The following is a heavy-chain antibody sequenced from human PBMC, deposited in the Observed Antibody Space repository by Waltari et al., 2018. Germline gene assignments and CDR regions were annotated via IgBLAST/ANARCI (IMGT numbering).Heavy chain of an antibody. J-gene: IGHJ4*02. V-gene: IGHV4-59*01. Sequence: QVQLQESGPGLVKPSETLSLICSVSGDSITNYYWSWVRQPPGKGLEWIGYIAYSGSTRYNPSLKSRATISVDTSKKQFSLRLGSVTAADTAIYYCARSYDFWSGYPLHYRGQGTLVTVSS. CDR3: ARSYDFWSGYPLHY. CDR2: IAYSGST. CDR1: GDSITNYY. D-gene: IGHD3-3*01.